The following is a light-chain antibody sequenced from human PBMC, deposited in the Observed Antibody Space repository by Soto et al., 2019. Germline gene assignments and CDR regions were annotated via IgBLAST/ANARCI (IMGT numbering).Light chain of an antibody. CDR2: GAS. V-gene: IGKV3-15*01. CDR1: QSVRGN. J-gene: IGKJ3*01. CDR3: QQYNYWRFT. Sequence: EIVMTQSPATLSVSPGDRATLSCRASQSVRGNSAWYQQKPGQAPRLLIYGASTRATGIPARFSGSGSGTWFTFTISSLRSEYFWVFYDQQYNYWRFTFGSGINVDVK.